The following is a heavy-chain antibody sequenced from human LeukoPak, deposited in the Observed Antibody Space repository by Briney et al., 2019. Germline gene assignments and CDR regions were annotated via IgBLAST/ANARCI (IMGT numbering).Heavy chain of an antibody. J-gene: IGHJ3*02. D-gene: IGHD3-22*01. CDR3: AKDPPYYYDSSGYGGGAFDI. V-gene: IGHV3-23*01. Sequence: GGSLRLSCAASGFTFDDYAMHWVRQAPGKGLEWVSAISGCTGNTYYADSVKGRFTISRDNSKNTVYLQMNSLRAEDTAVYYCAKDPPYYYDSSGYGGGAFDIWGQGTMVTVSS. CDR1: GFTFDDYA. CDR2: ISGCTGNT.